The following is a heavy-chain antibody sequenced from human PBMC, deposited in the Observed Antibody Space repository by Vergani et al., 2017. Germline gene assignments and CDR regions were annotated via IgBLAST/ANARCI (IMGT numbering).Heavy chain of an antibody. CDR2: INHSGST. V-gene: IGHV4-34*01. CDR1: GGSFSGYY. D-gene: IGHD2-2*01. Sequence: QVQLQKWGAGLLKPSETLSLTCAVYGGSFSGYYWSWIRQPPGKGLEWIGEINHSGSTNYNPSLKSRVTISVDTSKNQFSLKLSSVTAADTAVYYCARWGYQLLQADWFDPWGQGTLVTVSS. CDR3: ARWGYQLLQADWFDP. J-gene: IGHJ5*02.